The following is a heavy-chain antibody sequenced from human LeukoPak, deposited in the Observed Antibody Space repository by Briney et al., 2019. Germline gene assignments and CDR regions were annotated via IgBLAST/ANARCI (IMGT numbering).Heavy chain of an antibody. V-gene: IGHV4-59*01. CDR3: ARGGGYCCGGSCYRWFDP. CDR1: GGSISSYY. CDR2: IYYSGST. J-gene: IGHJ5*02. D-gene: IGHD2-15*01. Sequence: SETLSLTCTVSGGSISSYYWSWIRQPPGKGLEWIGYIYYSGSTNYNPSLKSRVTISVDTSKNQFSLKLSSVTAADTAVYYCARGGGYCCGGSCYRWFDPWGQGTLVTVSS.